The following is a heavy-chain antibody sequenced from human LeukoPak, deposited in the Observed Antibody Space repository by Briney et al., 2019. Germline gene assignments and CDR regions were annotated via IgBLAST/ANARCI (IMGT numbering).Heavy chain of an antibody. CDR2: IYYSGST. Sequence: PSETLSLTCTVSGGSISSSSYYWGWIRQPPGKGLEWIGSIYYSGSTYYNPSLKSRVTISVDTSKNQFSLKLSSVTAADTAVYYCARVGYSSSGDNYYYYYYMDVWGKGTTVTVSS. V-gene: IGHV4-39*07. D-gene: IGHD6-6*01. CDR1: GGSISSSSYY. CDR3: ARVGYSSSGDNYYYYYYMDV. J-gene: IGHJ6*03.